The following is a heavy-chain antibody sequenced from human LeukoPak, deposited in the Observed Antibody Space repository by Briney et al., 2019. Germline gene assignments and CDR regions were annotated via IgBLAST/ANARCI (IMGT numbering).Heavy chain of an antibody. CDR1: GGSISSGGYY. CDR2: IYTSGST. V-gene: IGHV4-31*03. Sequence: SQTLSLTCTVSGGSISSGGYYWSWIRQHPGKGLEWIGYIYTSGSTNFDPSLKSRVSISLGTSQNQFSLKLSSVTAADTAVYYCAREGAARNFDYWGQGILVTVSS. CDR3: AREGAARNFDY. J-gene: IGHJ4*02. D-gene: IGHD6-6*01.